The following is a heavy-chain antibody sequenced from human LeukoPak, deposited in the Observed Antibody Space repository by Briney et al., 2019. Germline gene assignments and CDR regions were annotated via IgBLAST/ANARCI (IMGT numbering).Heavy chain of an antibody. CDR3: AHIPSSSYY. D-gene: IGHD6-6*01. CDR1: GFTFSSYG. V-gene: IGHV3-30*03. CDR2: ISYDGSNK. J-gene: IGHJ4*02. Sequence: GGSLRLSCAASGFTFSSYGMHWVRQAPGKRLEWVAVISYDGSNKYYADSAKGRFTISRDNSKNTLYLQMNSLRAEDTAVYYCAHIPSSSYYWGQGTLVTVSS.